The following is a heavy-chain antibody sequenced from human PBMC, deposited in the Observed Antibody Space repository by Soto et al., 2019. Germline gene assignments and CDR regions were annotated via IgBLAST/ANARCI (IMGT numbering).Heavy chain of an antibody. Sequence: EVQLVESGGGLVQPGGSLRLSCAASGFTFSAYSMNWVRQAPGKGLEWVSDISSSSSNTYYADSVKGRFTISRDNAKNPLYLQRNSLRAEDTAVYHCARWVGGESRYLAYWGQGTLVTVSS. V-gene: IGHV3-48*01. CDR1: GFTFSAYS. D-gene: IGHD3-9*01. CDR3: ARWVGGESRYLAY. CDR2: ISSSSSNT. J-gene: IGHJ4*02.